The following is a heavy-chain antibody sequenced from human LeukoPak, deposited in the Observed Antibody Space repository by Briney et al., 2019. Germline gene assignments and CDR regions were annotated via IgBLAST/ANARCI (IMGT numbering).Heavy chain of an antibody. CDR3: AKGDGYNAFDS. D-gene: IGHD5-24*01. CDR1: GHTFTSSW. Sequence: GESLKISCKGSGHTFTSSWLGWVRQMPGEGLERLGIIYPGDSDTRYSPSLQGQVTISADKSIKTAYLQWNSLKASDTAMYYCAKGDGYNAFDSWGQGTLVTVSS. CDR2: IYPGDSDT. V-gene: IGHV5-51*01. J-gene: IGHJ4*02.